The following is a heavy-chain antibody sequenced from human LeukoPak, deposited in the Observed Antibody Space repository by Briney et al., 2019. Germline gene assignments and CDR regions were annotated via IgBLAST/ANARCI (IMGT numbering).Heavy chain of an antibody. CDR2: IYYSGST. CDR1: GGSISSYY. CDR3: AREAVAVAATPLRGIKNYYYYMDV. Sequence: SETLSLTCTVSGGSISSYYWSWIRQPPGKGLEWIGYIYYSGSTNYNPSLKSRVTISVDTSKNQFSLKLSSVTAADTAVYYCAREAVAVAATPLRGIKNYYYYMDVWGKGTTVTVSS. V-gene: IGHV4-59*01. J-gene: IGHJ6*03. D-gene: IGHD2-15*01.